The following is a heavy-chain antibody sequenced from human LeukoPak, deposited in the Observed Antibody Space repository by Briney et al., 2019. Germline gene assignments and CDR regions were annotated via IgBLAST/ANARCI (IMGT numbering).Heavy chain of an antibody. D-gene: IGHD6-19*01. CDR3: TKDLMTGFSNGWHFGS. CDR2: TSGDEDST. V-gene: IGHV3-23*01. CDR1: GFTFKSFA. J-gene: IGHJ4*02. Sequence: GGSLRLSCAASGFTFKSFAMSWVRQAPGKGLEWVAVTSGDEDSTHYAESVRGRFIISTDNSKNSLYLQMNGLRAEDTAIYYCTKDLMTGFSNGWHFGSWGQGTLVTVSS.